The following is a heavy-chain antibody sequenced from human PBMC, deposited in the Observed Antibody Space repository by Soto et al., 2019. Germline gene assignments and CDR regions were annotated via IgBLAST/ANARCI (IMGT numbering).Heavy chain of an antibody. CDR3: ERNSY. CDR2: IYAGNGNT. V-gene: IGHV1-3*01. Sequence: AAVNVSYKASGYTFTSYAMQWVRQAPGQRLEGMGWIYAGNGNTKYSQKFQGRGTITRDTSASTAYMELSSRRSEAPAVYYCERNSYWGQGTLVTVSS. CDR1: GYTFTSYA. J-gene: IGHJ4*02.